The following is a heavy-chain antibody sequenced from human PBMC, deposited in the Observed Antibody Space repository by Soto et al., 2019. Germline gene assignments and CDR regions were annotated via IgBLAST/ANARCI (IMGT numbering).Heavy chain of an antibody. CDR3: ARALWFGELSDTAQDYYYRMDV. CDR2: TYYRSKWYN. D-gene: IGHD3-10*01. V-gene: IGHV6-1*01. J-gene: IGHJ6*02. CDR1: GDSVSSNSAA. Sequence: PSQTLSLTCAISGDSVSSNSAAWNWIRQSPSRGLEWLGRTYYRSKWYNDYAVSVKSQITINPDTSKNQFSLQLNSVTPEDTAVYYCARALWFGELSDTAQDYYYRMDVWGQGTTVTVSS.